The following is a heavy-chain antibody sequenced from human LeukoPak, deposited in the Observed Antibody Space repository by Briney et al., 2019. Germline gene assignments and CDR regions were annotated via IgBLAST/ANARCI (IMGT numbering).Heavy chain of an antibody. CDR1: GGSISSSSYY. J-gene: IGHJ3*02. CDR2: IHYTGST. V-gene: IGHV4-39*01. CDR3: ARHRGGFDI. D-gene: IGHD4-23*01. Sequence: SETLTLTCTVSGGSISSSSYYWGWIRQPPGKGLEWIGSIHYTGSTYYSLSLKSRVSMSIDTSKNRFSLGLSSVTAADTAIYYCARHRGGFDIWGQGTMVTVSS.